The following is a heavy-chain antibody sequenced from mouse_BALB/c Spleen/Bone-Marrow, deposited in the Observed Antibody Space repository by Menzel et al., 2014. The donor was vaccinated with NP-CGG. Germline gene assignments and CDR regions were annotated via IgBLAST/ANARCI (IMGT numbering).Heavy chain of an antibody. V-gene: IGHV3-1*02. Sequence: ESGPDLVTPSQSLSLTCTVTGYSITSGYSWHWIRQFPGNKLEWMGYIHYSGSTNYDRPLKSRISITRDTSKNQCFLQLNSVTAEDTAAYCGARWRYDPYAMDYWGQGTSVTVSS. CDR1: GYSITSGYS. CDR2: IHYSGST. CDR3: ARWRYDPYAMDY. J-gene: IGHJ4*01. D-gene: IGHD2-14*01.